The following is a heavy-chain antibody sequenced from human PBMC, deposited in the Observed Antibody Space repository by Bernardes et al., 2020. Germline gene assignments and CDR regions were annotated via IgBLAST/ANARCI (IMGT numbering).Heavy chain of an antibody. J-gene: IGHJ4*02. Sequence: SETLSLTCAVSGGSISSSNWWSWVRQPPGKGLEWIGEIYHSGSTNYNPSLKSRVTISVDKSKNQFSLKLSSVTAADTAVYYCARTPLYYYDSSGYYYGEGLGYWGQGTLVTVSS. V-gene: IGHV4-4*02. D-gene: IGHD3-22*01. CDR3: ARTPLYYYDSSGYYYGEGLGY. CDR1: GGSISSSNW. CDR2: IYHSGST.